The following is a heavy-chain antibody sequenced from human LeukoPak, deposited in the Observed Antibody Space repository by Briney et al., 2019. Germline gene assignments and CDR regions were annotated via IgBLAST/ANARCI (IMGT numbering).Heavy chain of an antibody. CDR2: IRYDGINK. D-gene: IGHD2-2*01. J-gene: IGHJ4*02. CDR3: AKGREYQPN. CDR1: GFTFSSYG. Sequence: GGSLRPSCAASGFTFSSYGMHWVRQAPGKGLEWVAFIRYDGINKYYADSVKGRFTISRDNSKNTLYLQMSSLRVEDTAVYYCAKGREYQPNWGQGTLVTVSS. V-gene: IGHV3-30*02.